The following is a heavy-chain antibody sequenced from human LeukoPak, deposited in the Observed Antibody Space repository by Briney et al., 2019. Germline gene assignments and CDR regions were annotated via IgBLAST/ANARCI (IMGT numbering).Heavy chain of an antibody. V-gene: IGHV4-39*07. D-gene: IGHD1-26*01. CDR1: GGSISSSSYY. CDR2: IYYSGST. J-gene: IGHJ4*02. Sequence: PSETLSLTCTVSGGSISSSSYYWGWIRQPPGKGLEWIGSIYYSGSTYYNPSLKSRVTISVDTSKNQFSLKLCSVTAADTAVYYCGSYYRGQVYWGQGTLVTVSS. CDR3: GSYYRGQVY.